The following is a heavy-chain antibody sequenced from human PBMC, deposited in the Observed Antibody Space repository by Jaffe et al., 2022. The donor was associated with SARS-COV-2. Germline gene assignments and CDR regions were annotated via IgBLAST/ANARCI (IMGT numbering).Heavy chain of an antibody. CDR1: GFTFSTYW. Sequence: EVQLVESGGGLVQPGGSLRLSCAASGFTFSTYWMHWVRQAPGKGLVWVSRIQSDGSRINYADSVKGRFTISRDNAKNTLSLQMHSLSAEDTALYYCAREGGGGGSGIDYWGQGTLVTVSS. D-gene: IGHD2-21*01. CDR3: AREGGGGGSGIDY. V-gene: IGHV3-74*01. CDR2: IQSDGSRI. J-gene: IGHJ4*02.